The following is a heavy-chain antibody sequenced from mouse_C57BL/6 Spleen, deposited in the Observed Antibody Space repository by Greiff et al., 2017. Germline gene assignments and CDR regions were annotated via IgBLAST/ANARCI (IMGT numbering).Heavy chain of an antibody. Sequence: VQLQQSGAELARPGASVKLSCKASGYTFTSYGISWVKQRTGQGLEWIGEIYPRSGNTYYTETFKGRATLTADKSSSTAYMGLRSLTSEDYTVYFCARVDGYYVDYWGQGTTLTVSS. V-gene: IGHV1-81*01. CDR1: GYTFTSYG. D-gene: IGHD2-3*01. CDR3: ARVDGYYVDY. CDR2: IYPRSGNT. J-gene: IGHJ2*01.